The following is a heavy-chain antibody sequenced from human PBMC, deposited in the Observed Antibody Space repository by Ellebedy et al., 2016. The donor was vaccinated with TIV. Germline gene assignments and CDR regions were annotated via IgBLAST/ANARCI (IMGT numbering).Heavy chain of an antibody. D-gene: IGHD6-13*01. J-gene: IGHJ5*02. Sequence: SETLSLTXAVYGGSFSANYWSWIRQSPGKGLEWIGEINHSGSANYNPSLKSRVTISVDTSKNQVSLKLSSVTAADTAVYYCARSRGSVTAASTGFDPWGQGTLVTVSS. CDR3: ARSRGSVTAASTGFDP. CDR1: GGSFSANY. CDR2: INHSGSA. V-gene: IGHV4-34*01.